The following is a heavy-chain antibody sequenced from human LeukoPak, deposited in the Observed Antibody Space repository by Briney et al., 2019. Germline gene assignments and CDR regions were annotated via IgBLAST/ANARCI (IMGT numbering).Heavy chain of an antibody. CDR3: ARGWFFGVVIPFDY. V-gene: IGHV3-7*01. CDR1: GFTFSNCW. D-gene: IGHD3-3*01. Sequence: GGSLRLSCAASGFTFSNCWMSWVRQAPGKGLEWVANIKKDGSEKYYLDSVKGRFTISRDNARNSLYLQMNSLRAEDTAVYYCARGWFFGVVIPFDYWGQGTLVTVSS. J-gene: IGHJ4*02. CDR2: IKKDGSEK.